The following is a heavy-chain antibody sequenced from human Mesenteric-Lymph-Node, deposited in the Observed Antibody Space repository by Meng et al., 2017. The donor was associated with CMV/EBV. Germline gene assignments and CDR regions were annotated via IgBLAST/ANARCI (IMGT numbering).Heavy chain of an antibody. CDR3: ARDSYCSSTSCYDY. CDR1: GLSFRDYD. CDR2: ISSSSSYI. V-gene: IGHV3-21*01. D-gene: IGHD2-2*01. J-gene: IGHJ4*02. Sequence: GESLKISCAVSGLSFRDYDVNWVRQAPGKGLEWVSSISSSSSYIYYADSVKGRFTISRDNAKNSLYLQMNSLRAEDTAVYYCARDSYCSSTSCYDYWGQGTLVTVSS.